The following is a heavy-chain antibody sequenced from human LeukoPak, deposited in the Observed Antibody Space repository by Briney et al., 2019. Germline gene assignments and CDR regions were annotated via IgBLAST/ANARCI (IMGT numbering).Heavy chain of an antibody. V-gene: IGHV4-34*01. J-gene: IGHJ4*02. CDR3: ARLSSSSSPYFDY. CDR2: INHSGST. D-gene: IGHD6-6*01. Sequence: SSETLSLTCAVYGGSFSGYYWSWIRQPPGKGLEWIGEINHSGSTNCNPSLKSRVTISVDTSKNRFSLKLSSVTAADTAVYYCARLSSSSSPYFDYWGQGTLVTVSS. CDR1: GGSFSGYY.